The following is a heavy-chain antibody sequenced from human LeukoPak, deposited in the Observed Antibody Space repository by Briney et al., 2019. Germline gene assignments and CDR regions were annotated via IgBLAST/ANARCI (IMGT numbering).Heavy chain of an antibody. J-gene: IGHJ6*02. CDR2: ISSSGDTT. CDR1: GFTFSNYV. CDR3: ARIGYCSGGSCFYGMDV. Sequence: TGGSLRLSCAASGFTFSNYVMTWVRQAPGKGLEWVSAISSSGDTTFYADSVKGRFAISRENSKDTLYLQMNSLRGEDTAVYYCARIGYCSGGSCFYGMDVWGQGTTVTVSS. V-gene: IGHV3-23*01. D-gene: IGHD2-15*01.